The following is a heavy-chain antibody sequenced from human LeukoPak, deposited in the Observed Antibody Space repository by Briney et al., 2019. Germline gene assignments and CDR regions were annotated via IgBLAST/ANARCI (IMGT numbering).Heavy chain of an antibody. V-gene: IGHV3-21*01. CDR2: ISSSSSYM. J-gene: IGHJ4*02. D-gene: IGHD3-9*01. CDR3: ARDDYDILTGYWDFDY. CDR1: GFTFSSYS. Sequence: PGGSLRLSCAASGFTFSSYSMNWVRQAPGKGLEWVSSISSSSSYMYYADSVKGRFTIFRDNAKNSLYLQMNSLRAEDTAVYYCARDDYDILTGYWDFDYWGQGTLVTVSS.